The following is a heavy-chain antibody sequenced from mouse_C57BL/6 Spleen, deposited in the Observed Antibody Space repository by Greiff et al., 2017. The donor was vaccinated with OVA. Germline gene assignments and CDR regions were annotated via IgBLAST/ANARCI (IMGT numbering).Heavy chain of an antibody. V-gene: IGHV1-4*01. D-gene: IGHD2-2*01. CDR2: INPSSGYT. J-gene: IGHJ2*01. Sequence: QVQLKQSGAELARPGASVKMSCKASGYTFTSYTLHWVKQRPGQGLEWIGYINPSSGYTKYNQKFKDKATLTADKSSSTAYMQLSSLTSEDSAVYYCARGGGLVGCDDWGQGTTLTVSS. CDR3: ARGGGLVGCDD. CDR1: GYTFTSYT.